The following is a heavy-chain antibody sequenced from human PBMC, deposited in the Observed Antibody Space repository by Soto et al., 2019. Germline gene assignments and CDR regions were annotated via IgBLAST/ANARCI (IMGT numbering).Heavy chain of an antibody. CDR1: GGSITNHY. Sequence: SETLSLTCTVSGGSITNHYWSWIRQPPGKGLEWIGHIFYSGSTNYNPSLKSRVTISVDTSKNQFSLKLSSVTAADTAVYYCARERLRFLEWSTYYGMDVWGQGTTVTVSS. J-gene: IGHJ6*02. V-gene: IGHV4-59*11. CDR2: IFYSGST. D-gene: IGHD3-3*01. CDR3: ARERLRFLEWSTYYGMDV.